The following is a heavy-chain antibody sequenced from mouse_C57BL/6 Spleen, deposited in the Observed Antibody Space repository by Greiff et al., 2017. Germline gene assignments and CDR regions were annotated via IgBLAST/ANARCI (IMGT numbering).Heavy chain of an antibody. CDR1: GYTFTSYW. CDR2: IDPNSGGT. V-gene: IGHV1-72*01. Sequence: QVQLQQPGAELVKPGASVKLSCKASGYTFTSYWMPWVQQRPGRGLEWIGRIDPNSGGTKYNEKFKSKATLTVDKPSITAYMQLSSLTSEDSAVYYCARILVTPLDYYAMDYWGQGTSVTVSS. D-gene: IGHD2-2*01. J-gene: IGHJ4*01. CDR3: ARILVTPLDYYAMDY.